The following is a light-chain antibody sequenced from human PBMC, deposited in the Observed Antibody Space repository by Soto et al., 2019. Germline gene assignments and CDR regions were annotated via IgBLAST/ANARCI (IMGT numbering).Light chain of an antibody. J-gene: IGKJ1*01. CDR1: QSVSNNY. CDR2: GAS. V-gene: IGKV3-20*01. Sequence: EIVWTQSPGTRSLSPGERATLSCRASQSVSNNYLAWYKQKPGQAPRLLIYGASNRATGIPDRFSGSGSGTDFTLTIRRLEPEDFAVYYCQQYGSSGTFGQGTKLDIK. CDR3: QQYGSSGT.